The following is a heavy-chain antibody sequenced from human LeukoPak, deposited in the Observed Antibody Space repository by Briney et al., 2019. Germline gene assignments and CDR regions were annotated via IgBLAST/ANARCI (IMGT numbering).Heavy chain of an antibody. CDR2: ISYDGSNK. J-gene: IGHJ4*02. Sequence: GGSLRLSCAASGFTFSSYGMHWVRQAPGKGLEWVAVISYDGSNKYYADSVKGRFTISRDNAENSLYLQMNSLRDEDTAVYYCARAMRSGYGYWGQGTLVTVSS. CDR3: ARAMRSGYGY. V-gene: IGHV3-30*03. CDR1: GFTFSSYG. D-gene: IGHD5-12*01.